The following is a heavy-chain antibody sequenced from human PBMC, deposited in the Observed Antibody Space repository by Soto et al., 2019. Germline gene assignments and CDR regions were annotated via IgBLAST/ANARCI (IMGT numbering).Heavy chain of an antibody. Sequence: SETLSLTCTVSGGSISSYYWSWIRQPPGKGLEWIGYIYYSGSTNYNPSLKSRVTISVDTSKNQFSLKLSSVTAADTAAYYCARLGIPQDYYYYYYGMDVWGQGTTVTVSS. CDR2: IYYSGST. CDR1: GGSISSYY. J-gene: IGHJ6*02. CDR3: ARLGIPQDYYYYYYGMDV. V-gene: IGHV4-59*01. D-gene: IGHD1-26*01.